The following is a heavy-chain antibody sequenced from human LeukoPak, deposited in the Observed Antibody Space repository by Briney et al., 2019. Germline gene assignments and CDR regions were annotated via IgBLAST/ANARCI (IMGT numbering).Heavy chain of an antibody. D-gene: IGHD5-18*01. V-gene: IGHV3-23*01. CDR3: ARGATSEDTAIVTGY. Sequence: GGSLRLSCAASGFTFSSYAMSWVRQAPGKGLEWVSAISGSGGSTYYADSVKSRFTVSRDNSKNTLYLQMNSLRAEDTAVYHCARGATSEDTAIVTGYWGQGTLVTVSS. CDR2: ISGSGGST. J-gene: IGHJ4*02. CDR1: GFTFSSYA.